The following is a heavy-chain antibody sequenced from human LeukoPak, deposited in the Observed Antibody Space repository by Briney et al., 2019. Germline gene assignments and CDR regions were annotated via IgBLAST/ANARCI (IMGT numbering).Heavy chain of an antibody. CDR3: ARDRAAEDVDTSLDY. CDR2: INPSGGST. D-gene: IGHD6-13*01. Sequence: ASVKVSCKASGYTFTSYYMHWVRQAPGQGFEWMGIINPSGGSTSYAQKFQGRVTMTRDTSTSTVYMELSSLRSEDTAVYYCARDRAAEDVDTSLDYWGQGTLVTVSS. V-gene: IGHV1-46*01. CDR1: GYTFTSYY. J-gene: IGHJ4*02.